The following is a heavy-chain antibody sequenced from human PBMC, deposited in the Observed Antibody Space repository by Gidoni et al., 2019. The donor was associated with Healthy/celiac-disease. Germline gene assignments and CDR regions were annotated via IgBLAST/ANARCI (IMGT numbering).Heavy chain of an antibody. CDR3: AREFTEYSSTRGFDP. CDR1: GGSIRSGRYS. CDR2: TFYNGSP. Sequence: QVQLKESGPGLVKPSQTLSLTCTVSGGSIRSGRYSWTWIRHDPGQGLEWIRYTFYNGSPYYNPSLKSRLTISVDTSKNQVSLKLSSVTAADTAVYYCAREFTEYSSTRGFDPWGQGTLVTVSS. V-gene: IGHV4-31*03. D-gene: IGHD6-13*01. J-gene: IGHJ5*02.